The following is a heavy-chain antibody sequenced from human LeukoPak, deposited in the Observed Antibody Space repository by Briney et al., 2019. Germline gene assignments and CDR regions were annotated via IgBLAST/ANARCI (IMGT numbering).Heavy chain of an antibody. CDR1: GFTFSNYA. D-gene: IGHD1-26*01. CDR2: ISGGGGAT. V-gene: IGHV3-23*01. J-gene: IGHJ4*02. CDR3: AKGIESSGSYYTCFDY. Sequence: GGSLRLSCAASGFTFSNYAMSWVRQAPGKGLEWVSAISGGGGATYSADSVKGRFTISRDNSKNTLNLQLNSLRAEDTAVYYCAKGIESSGSYYTCFDYWGQGTLVTVSS.